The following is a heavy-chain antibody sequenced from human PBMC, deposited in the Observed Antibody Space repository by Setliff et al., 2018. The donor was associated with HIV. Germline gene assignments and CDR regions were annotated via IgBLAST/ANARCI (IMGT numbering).Heavy chain of an antibody. V-gene: IGHV5-51*01. D-gene: IGHD6-25*01. Sequence: PGESLKISCKASGYSFTTYWIAWVRQMPGKGLEWMGIIYPADSDTKYSPSFQGQVTISADKSISTAYLQWSSLKASDTAMYYCVRYIGAAAGYIDHWGQGTLVTVSS. CDR1: GYSFTTYW. CDR2: IYPADSDT. J-gene: IGHJ4*02. CDR3: VRYIGAAAGYIDH.